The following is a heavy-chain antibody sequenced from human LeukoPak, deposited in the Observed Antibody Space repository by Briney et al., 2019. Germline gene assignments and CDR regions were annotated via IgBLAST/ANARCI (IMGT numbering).Heavy chain of an antibody. V-gene: IGHV3-23*01. Sequence: PGGSLRLSCAASGFTFSNYAMSWVRQAPGKGLEWVSAISGSAVTTYYGDSVKGRFTISRDNSKNTLYLQMNSLRADDTAVFYCAKDRSSSGYYPAIDYWGQGSLVTVSS. D-gene: IGHD3-22*01. J-gene: IGHJ4*02. CDR2: ISGSAVTT. CDR1: GFTFSNYA. CDR3: AKDRSSSGYYPAIDY.